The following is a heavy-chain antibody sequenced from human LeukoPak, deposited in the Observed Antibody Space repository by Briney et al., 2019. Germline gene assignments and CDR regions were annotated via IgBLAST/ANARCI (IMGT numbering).Heavy chain of an antibody. CDR1: GGSISSSSYY. CDR2: IYYSGST. V-gene: IGHV4-39*01. J-gene: IGHJ5*02. Sequence: SETLSLTCTVSGGSISSSSYYWGWIRQPPEKGLEWIGSIYYSGSTYYNPSLKSRVTISVDTSKNQFSLKLSSVTAADTAVYYCARHSWRYCSSTSCLNWFDPWGQGTLVTVSS. D-gene: IGHD2-2*01. CDR3: ARHSWRYCSSTSCLNWFDP.